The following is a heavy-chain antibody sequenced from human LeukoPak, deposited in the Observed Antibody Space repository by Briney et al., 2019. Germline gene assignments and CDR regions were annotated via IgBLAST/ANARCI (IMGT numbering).Heavy chain of an antibody. J-gene: IGHJ5*02. V-gene: IGHV4-39*07. CDR3: AHGYCSSTSCRGNWFDP. CDR1: GGSISSNKYY. CDR2: IYYSGST. Sequence: SETLSLTCTVSGGSISSNKYYWGWIRQPPGKGLEWIGSIYYSGSTNYNPSLKSRVTISVDTSKNQFSLKLSSVTAADTAVYYCAHGYCSSTSCRGNWFDPWGQGTLVTVSS. D-gene: IGHD2-2*01.